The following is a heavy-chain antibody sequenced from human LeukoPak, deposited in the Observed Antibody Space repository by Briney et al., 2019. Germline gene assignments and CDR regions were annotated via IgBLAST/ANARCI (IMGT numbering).Heavy chain of an antibody. CDR1: GGSISSYY. J-gene: IGHJ3*02. V-gene: IGHV4-59*01. Sequence: SETLSLTCTVSGGSISSYYWSWIRQPPGKGPEWIGYIYYSGSTNYNPSLKSRVTISVDTSKNQFSLKLSSVTAADTAVYYCAREGSYCSSTSCPTDDAFDIWGQGTMVTVSS. CDR3: AREGSYCSSTSCPTDDAFDI. CDR2: IYYSGST. D-gene: IGHD2-2*01.